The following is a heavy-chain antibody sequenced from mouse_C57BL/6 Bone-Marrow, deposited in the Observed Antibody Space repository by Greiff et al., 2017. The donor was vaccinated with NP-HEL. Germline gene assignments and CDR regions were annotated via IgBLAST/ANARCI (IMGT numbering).Heavy chain of an antibody. CDR1: GFSLTSYG. V-gene: IGHV2-2*01. CDR2: IWSGGST. D-gene: IGHD1-1*01. Sequence: QLQESGPGLVQPSQSLSTTCTVSGFSLTSYGVHWVRQSPGKGLEWLGVIWSGGSTDYNAAFISRLSISKDNSKSQVFFKMNSLQADDTAIYYCARGDYYGSPWFAYWGQGTLVTVSA. J-gene: IGHJ3*01. CDR3: ARGDYYGSPWFAY.